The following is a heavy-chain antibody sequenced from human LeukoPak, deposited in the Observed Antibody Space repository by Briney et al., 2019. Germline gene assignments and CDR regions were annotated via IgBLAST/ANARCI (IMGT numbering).Heavy chain of an antibody. CDR2: ISGSGGST. V-gene: IGHV3-23*01. CDR3: AKDLGGDWSYNWFDP. CDR1: GFTFSSYG. J-gene: IGHJ5*02. Sequence: GGTLRLSCAASGFTFSSYGMSWVRQAPGKGLEWVSAISGSGGSTYYADSVKGRFTISRDNSKNTLYLQMNSLRAEDTAVYYCAKDLGGDWSYNWFDPWGQGTLVTVSS. D-gene: IGHD2-21*02.